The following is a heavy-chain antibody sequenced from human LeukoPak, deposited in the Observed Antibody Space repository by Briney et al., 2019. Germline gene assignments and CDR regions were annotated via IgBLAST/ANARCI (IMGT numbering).Heavy chain of an antibody. CDR2: INHSGST. CDR3: ARGGMQQLELDY. CDR1: GGSFSGYY. J-gene: IGHJ4*02. V-gene: IGHV4-34*01. D-gene: IGHD6-13*01. Sequence: PSETLSLTCAVYGGSFSGYYWSWIRQPPGKGLEWIGEINHSGSTNYNPSLKSRVTISVDTSKNQFSLKLSSVTAADTAVYHCARGGMQQLELDYWGQGTLVTVSS.